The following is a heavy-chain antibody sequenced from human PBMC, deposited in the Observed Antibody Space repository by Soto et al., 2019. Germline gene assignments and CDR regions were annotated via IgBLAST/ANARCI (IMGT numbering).Heavy chain of an antibody. D-gene: IGHD3-9*01. CDR1: GFTPTTTP. Sequence: AGSLRLSCAGSGFTPTTTPLSWVRQPPGKGLEWVATVSGAASHTYYVDSVRGRFFISRDNSKNTVTLQMNNLTVDDTAVYYCATSFRYFDNWGQGTRVTVSS. J-gene: IGHJ4*02. CDR3: ATSFRYFDN. CDR2: VSGAASHT. V-gene: IGHV3-23*01.